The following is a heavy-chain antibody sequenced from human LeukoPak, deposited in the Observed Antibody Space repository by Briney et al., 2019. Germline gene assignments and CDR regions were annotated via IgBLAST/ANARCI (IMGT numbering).Heavy chain of an antibody. V-gene: IGHV1-2*02. CDR1: GYTFTGYY. D-gene: IGHD2-21*01. J-gene: IGHJ4*02. CDR3: AVAPGDY. CDR2: INPNSDYT. Sequence: ASVKVSCKPSGYTFTGYYMHWVRQTPGQGLEWMGWINPNSDYTFYAQKFQGRVTLTRDTSISTVYMELTTLTSDDTALYYCAVAPGDYWGQGTLVSVSA.